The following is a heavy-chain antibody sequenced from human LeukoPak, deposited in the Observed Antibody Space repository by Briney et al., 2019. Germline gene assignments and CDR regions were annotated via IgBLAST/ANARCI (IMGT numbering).Heavy chain of an antibody. D-gene: IGHD1-26*01. J-gene: IGHJ4*02. V-gene: IGHV3-38-3*01. Sequence: GGSLRLSCAASVFTENSNEMSWVREAPGRGLEWVLSITGSSTYYADSRKGGFTISRENAKNSLYLQMNSLRAEDTAVYYCAAHSGIVGATRDYWGQGTLVTVSS. CDR2: ITGSST. CDR3: AAHSGIVGATRDY. CDR1: VFTENSNE.